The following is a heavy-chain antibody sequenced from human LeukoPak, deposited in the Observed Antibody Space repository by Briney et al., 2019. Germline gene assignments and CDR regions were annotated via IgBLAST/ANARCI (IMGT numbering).Heavy chain of an antibody. V-gene: IGHV3-23*01. Sequence: GGSLRLSCAASGFTFTSYAMSWVRQAPGKGLAWVSGISAIGDRTYYADSVKGRFTISRDDSKNTLYLQMNSLRAEDTAVYYCAKDATYYYGSGSLYWGQGTLVTVSS. CDR2: ISAIGDRT. CDR3: AKDATYYYGSGSLY. CDR1: GFTFTSYA. D-gene: IGHD3-10*01. J-gene: IGHJ4*02.